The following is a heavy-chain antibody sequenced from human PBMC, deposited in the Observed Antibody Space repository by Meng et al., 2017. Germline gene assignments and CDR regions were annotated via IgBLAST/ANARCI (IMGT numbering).Heavy chain of an antibody. J-gene: IGHJ5*02. D-gene: IGHD3-22*01. CDR3: ARDPHYYDSRGEFDP. CDR1: GYTFTSYG. Sequence: QVQLVQPGAEVKKPGASVKVSCKASGYTFTSYGISWVRQAPGQGLEWMGWISAYNGNTNYAQKLQGRVTMTTDTSTSTAYMELRSLRSDDTAVYYCARDPHYYDSRGEFDPWGQGTLVTVSS. CDR2: ISAYNGNT. V-gene: IGHV1-18*01.